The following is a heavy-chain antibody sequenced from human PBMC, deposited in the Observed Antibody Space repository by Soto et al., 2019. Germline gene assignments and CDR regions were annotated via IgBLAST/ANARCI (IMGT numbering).Heavy chain of an antibody. CDR3: AKETYDLNAFDV. V-gene: IGHV3-30*18. CDR1: GFTFRSYG. J-gene: IGHJ3*01. CDR2: ISYDGSGK. D-gene: IGHD3-22*01. Sequence: QVQLVESGGGVVQPGRSLRLSCEVSGFTFRSYGMHWARQAPGKGLEWVATISYDGSGKYYAASVKGRFAISRDNPKNTLYLQLDSLRAEDTAVYYSAKETYDLNAFDVWGRGTMVTVSS.